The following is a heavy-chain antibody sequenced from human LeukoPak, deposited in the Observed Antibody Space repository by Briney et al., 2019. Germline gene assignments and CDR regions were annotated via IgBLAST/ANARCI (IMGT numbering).Heavy chain of an antibody. CDR3: ARVRRYCSSTSCSLSGDAFDI. CDR1: GYTFTGYY. V-gene: IGHV1-2*04. CDR2: INPNSGGT. J-gene: IGHJ3*02. Sequence: ASVKVSCKASGYTFTGYYMHWVRQAPGQGLEWMGWINPNSGGTNYAQKFQGWVTMTRDTSISTAYMELSRLRSDDTAVYYCARVRRYCSSTSCSLSGDAFDIWGQGTMVTVSS. D-gene: IGHD2-2*01.